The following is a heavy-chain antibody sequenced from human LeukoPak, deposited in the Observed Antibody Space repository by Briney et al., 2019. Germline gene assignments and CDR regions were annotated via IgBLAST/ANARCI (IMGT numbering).Heavy chain of an antibody. CDR1: GFTFRSYG. CDR3: AREDCSGGFCSDY. J-gene: IGHJ4*02. Sequence: PGGSLRLSCLTSGFTFRSYGMHWVRQAPGTGLEWVAVIWYDGSNKYYADSVKGRFTVSRDDSKDTVYLQMNSLRAEDTAVYYCAREDCSGGFCSDYWGQGTLVTVSS. CDR2: IWYDGSNK. D-gene: IGHD2-15*01. V-gene: IGHV3-33*01.